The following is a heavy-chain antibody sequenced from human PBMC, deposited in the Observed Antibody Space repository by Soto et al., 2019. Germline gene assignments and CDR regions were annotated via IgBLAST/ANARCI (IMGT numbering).Heavy chain of an antibody. CDR1: GFTFDDYA. CDR3: AKDRGYCSGGSCYSADY. J-gene: IGHJ4*02. CDR2: ISWNSGSI. Sequence: SLRLSCAASGFTFDDYAMHWVRQAPGKGLEWVSGISWNSGSIAYADSVKGRFTISRHHAKNSLYLQMNTLRPEDTALYYCAKDRGYCSGGSCYSADYWGQGTLVTVSS. V-gene: IGHV3-9*01. D-gene: IGHD2-15*01.